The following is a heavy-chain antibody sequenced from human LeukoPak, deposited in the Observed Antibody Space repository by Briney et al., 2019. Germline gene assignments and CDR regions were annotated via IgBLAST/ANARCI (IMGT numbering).Heavy chain of an antibody. CDR3: ARDSIGAGPHGTYFDY. Sequence: GGSLRLSCAASGFTFDDYGMSWVRQAPGKGLEWVSGINWNGGSTGYADSVKGRFTISRDNAKNSLYLQMNSLRAEDTAVYYCARDSIGAGPHGTYFDYWGQGTLVTVSS. J-gene: IGHJ4*02. V-gene: IGHV3-20*04. D-gene: IGHD3-16*01. CDR1: GFTFDDYG. CDR2: INWNGGST.